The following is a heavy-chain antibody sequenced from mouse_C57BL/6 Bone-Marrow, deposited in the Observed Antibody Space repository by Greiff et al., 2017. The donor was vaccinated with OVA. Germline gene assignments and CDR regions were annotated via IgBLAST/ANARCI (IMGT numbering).Heavy chain of an antibody. V-gene: IGHV7-3*01. CDR1: GFTFTDYY. CDR3: ASLRSPSWFAY. J-gene: IGHJ3*01. Sequence: EVQRVESGGGLVQPGGSLSLSCAASGFTFTDYYMSWVRQPPGKALEWLGFIRNKANGYTTEYSASVKGRFTISRDNSQSILYLQMNALRAEDSATYYCASLRSPSWFAYWGQGTLVTVSA. CDR2: IRNKANGYTT.